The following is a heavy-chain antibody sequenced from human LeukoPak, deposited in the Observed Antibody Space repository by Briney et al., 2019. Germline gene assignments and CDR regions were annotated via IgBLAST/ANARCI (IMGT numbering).Heavy chain of an antibody. V-gene: IGHV3-33*01. D-gene: IGHD3-22*01. CDR2: IWSDGNIK. CDR3: ARSLAKKWLLLQPFDY. CDR1: GFIFKNYG. Sequence: GGSLRLSCTASGFIFKNYGMHWVRQTPGKGLEWLAVIWSDGNIKYYADSVKGRFSISRDNFKNLLYLQMSGLRAEDTAVYYCARSLAKKWLLLQPFDYWGQGTLVTVSS. J-gene: IGHJ4*02.